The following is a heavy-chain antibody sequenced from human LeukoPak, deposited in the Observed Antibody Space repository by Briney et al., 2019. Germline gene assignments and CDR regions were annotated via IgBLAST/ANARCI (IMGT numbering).Heavy chain of an antibody. V-gene: IGHV4-39*01. CDR2: IYYSGST. J-gene: IGHJ4*02. CDR1: GGSISSSSYY. Sequence: SSETLPLTCTVSGGSISSSSYYWAWIRQPPGKGLEWIGSIYYSGSTFYSPSLKSRVTLSVDTSKNQFSLKLSSVTAADTAVYFCSRETASTSWYWGQGTLVTVSS. D-gene: IGHD6-13*01. CDR3: SRETASTSWY.